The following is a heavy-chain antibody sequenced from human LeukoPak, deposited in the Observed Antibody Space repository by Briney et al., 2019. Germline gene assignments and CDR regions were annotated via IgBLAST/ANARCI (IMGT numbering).Heavy chain of an antibody. Sequence: ASVKVSCKASGYTFTGYYMHWVRQAPGQGGEGMGWINPNSGGTNYAQKFQGRVTMTRDTSISTPYMELSRLRSDDTAVYYCARTYYYDSSGPVTDYWGQGTLVTVSS. CDR1: GYTFTGYY. CDR2: INPNSGGT. J-gene: IGHJ4*02. D-gene: IGHD3-22*01. V-gene: IGHV1-2*02. CDR3: ARTYYYDSSGPVTDY.